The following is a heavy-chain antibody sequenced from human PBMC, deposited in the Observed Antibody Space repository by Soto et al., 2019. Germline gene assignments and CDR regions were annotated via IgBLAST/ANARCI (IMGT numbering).Heavy chain of an antibody. V-gene: IGHV4-4*02. CDR1: GASVTESNW. CDR3: ARGAFDSSGRPFDH. D-gene: IGHD3-22*01. CDR2: IYHSGNT. Sequence: SETLSLTCAVSGASVTESNWWAWVRQSPGKGLEWIGGIYHSGNTNYNPSLKSRVTISVDKSKNQFSLKLHSVTAADTAVYYCARGAFDSSGRPFDHWGQGPLVIVSS. J-gene: IGHJ4*02.